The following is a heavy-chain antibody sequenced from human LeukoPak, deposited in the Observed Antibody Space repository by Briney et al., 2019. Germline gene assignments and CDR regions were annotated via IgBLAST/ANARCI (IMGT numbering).Heavy chain of an antibody. CDR1: GGSISSYY. CDR3: ARSDGYYYAMDV. CDR2: IYSTAST. D-gene: IGHD5-24*01. V-gene: IGHV4-59*01. J-gene: IGHJ6*02. Sequence: SETLSLTCTISGGSISSYYWNWIRQPPGKGLEWIAYIYSTASTNYNPSLRRRGTISVDTSKNQISLKLRSVTAADTAVYYCARSDGYYYAMDVWGQGTSVTVSS.